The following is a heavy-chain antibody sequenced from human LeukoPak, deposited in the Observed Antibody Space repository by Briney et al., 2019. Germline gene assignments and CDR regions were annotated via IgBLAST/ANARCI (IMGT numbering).Heavy chain of an antibody. D-gene: IGHD4-23*01. V-gene: IGHV4-59*01. CDR1: GASISNYH. CDR3: ARHDYGRNSPRAYFNH. CDR2: IYYSGSP. J-gene: IGHJ4*02. Sequence: PWETLSLTCTVSGASISNYHWSWIRQPPWKGLEWIGYIYYSGSPNYNPSLKSRVTMSVDMSKNQFSLKLTSVTAADTAVYYCARHDYGRNSPRAYFNHWGQGTLVTVSS.